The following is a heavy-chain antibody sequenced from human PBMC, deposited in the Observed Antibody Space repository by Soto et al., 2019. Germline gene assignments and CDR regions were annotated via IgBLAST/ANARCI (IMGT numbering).Heavy chain of an antibody. J-gene: IGHJ6*02. Sequence: RGVLRLSCAASGFTFSSYAMSWVRQAPGKGLEWVSAISGSGGSTYYADSVKGRFTISRDNSKNTLYLQMNSLRAEDTAVYYCAKDGLSITIFGVENYYGMDVWGQGTTVTVSS. D-gene: IGHD3-3*01. CDR3: AKDGLSITIFGVENYYGMDV. CDR1: GFTFSSYA. CDR2: ISGSGGST. V-gene: IGHV3-23*01.